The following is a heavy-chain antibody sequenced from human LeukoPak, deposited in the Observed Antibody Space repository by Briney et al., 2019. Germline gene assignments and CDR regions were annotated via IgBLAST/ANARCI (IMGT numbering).Heavy chain of an antibody. Sequence: PGGSLRLSCAASGFTFSSYWMHWVRQAPGKGLVWVSRINSDGSSTSYADSVKGRFTISRDNAKNTLYLQMNSLRAEDTAVYYCARAVATSRTGAFDIWGQGTMVTVSS. D-gene: IGHD7-27*01. CDR2: INSDGSST. J-gene: IGHJ3*02. CDR1: GFTFSSYW. V-gene: IGHV3-74*01. CDR3: ARAVATSRTGAFDI.